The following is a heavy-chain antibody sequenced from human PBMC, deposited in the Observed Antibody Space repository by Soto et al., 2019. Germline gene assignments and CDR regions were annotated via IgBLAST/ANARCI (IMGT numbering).Heavy chain of an antibody. CDR2: IYYSGST. CDR3: ARLDV. V-gene: IGHV4-31*03. J-gene: IGHJ6*02. CDR1: GGSISSGGYY. Sequence: SETLSLTCTVSGGSISSGGYYWCWIRQHPGKGLEWIGYIYYSGSTYYNPSLKSRVIISVDTSKNQFSLKLSSVTAADTAVYYCARLDVWGQGTTVTVSS.